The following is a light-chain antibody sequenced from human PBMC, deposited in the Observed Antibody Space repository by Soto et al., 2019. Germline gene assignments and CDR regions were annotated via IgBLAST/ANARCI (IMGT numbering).Light chain of an antibody. V-gene: IGKV3-11*01. J-gene: IGKJ5*01. Sequence: VLTQSPATLSLSPGERATLSCRANQRIGDYLAWYQQKPGQAPRLLIYDASNRAAGTPARFGGSGSDSDYTLTISSLQPEDFPVYYCQQRHVWPITFGQGTRLEIK. CDR3: QQRHVWPIT. CDR2: DAS. CDR1: QRIGDY.